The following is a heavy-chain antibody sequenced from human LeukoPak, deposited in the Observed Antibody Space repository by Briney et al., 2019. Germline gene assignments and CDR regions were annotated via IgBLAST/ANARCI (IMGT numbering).Heavy chain of an antibody. Sequence: GGSLRLSCAGSGFTFSSYSMNWVRQAPGKGLEWVSCISSSSSYIYYADSVKGRFTISRDNAKNSLYLQMNSLRAEDTAVYYCARRAGAYSHPYDYWGQGTLVTVSS. CDR3: ARRAGAYSHPYDY. CDR1: GFTFSSYS. V-gene: IGHV3-21*04. J-gene: IGHJ4*02. D-gene: IGHD4/OR15-4a*01. CDR2: ISSSSSYI.